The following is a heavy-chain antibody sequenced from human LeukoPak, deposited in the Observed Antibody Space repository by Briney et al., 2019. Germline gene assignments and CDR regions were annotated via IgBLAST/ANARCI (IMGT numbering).Heavy chain of an antibody. CDR2: ISGSGGST. CDR1: GFTFSSYA. Sequence: PGGSLRLSCAASGFTFSSYAMSWVRQAPGKGLEWVSAISGSGGSTYYADSVKGRFTISRDNSKNTQYLQMNSLRAEDTAVYYCARSPVYYDSSGHYFDYWGQGTLVTVSS. V-gene: IGHV3-23*01. CDR3: ARSPVYYDSSGHYFDY. D-gene: IGHD3-22*01. J-gene: IGHJ4*02.